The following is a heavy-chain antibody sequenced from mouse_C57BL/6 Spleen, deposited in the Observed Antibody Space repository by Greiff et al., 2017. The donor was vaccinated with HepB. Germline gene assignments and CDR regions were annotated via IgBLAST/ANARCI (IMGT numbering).Heavy chain of an antibody. J-gene: IGHJ4*01. Sequence: VQLVESGPELVKPGASVKISCKASGYAFSSSWMNWVKQRPGKGLEWIGRIYPGDGDTNYNGKFKGKATLTADKSSSTAYMQLSSLTSEDSAVYFCARSWNYAMDYWGQGTSVTVSS. CDR2: IYPGDGDT. CDR3: ARSWNYAMDY. V-gene: IGHV1-82*01. CDR1: GYAFSSSW.